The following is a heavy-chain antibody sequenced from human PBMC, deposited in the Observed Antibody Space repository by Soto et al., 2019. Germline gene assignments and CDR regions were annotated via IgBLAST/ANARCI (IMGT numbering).Heavy chain of an antibody. V-gene: IGHV3-30-3*01. CDR3: ARESRLFYYYYGMDF. Sequence: GGFLKLAFAPRRFPFVASAMNWVRQAPGKGLKWVAVISYDGSNKYYADSVKGRFTISRDNSKNTLYLQMSSLRADDTSVYYCARESRLFYYYYGMDFWGHGT. CDR2: ISYDGSNK. J-gene: IGHJ6*02. D-gene: IGHD2-21*01. CDR1: RFPFVASA.